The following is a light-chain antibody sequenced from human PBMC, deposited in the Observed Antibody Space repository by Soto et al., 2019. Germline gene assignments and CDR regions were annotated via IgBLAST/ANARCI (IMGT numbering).Light chain of an antibody. J-gene: IGKJ1*01. CDR1: QSISSW. V-gene: IGKV1-5*01. Sequence: DIQMTQSPSTLSASVGDRVTITCRASQSISSWLAWYQQKPGKAPKLLIYDVSSLESGVPSRFSGSGSGTEFTLTISSLQPDDFSTYYYQQYNSYSPTFGQGTKVEIK. CDR2: DVS. CDR3: QQYNSYSPT.